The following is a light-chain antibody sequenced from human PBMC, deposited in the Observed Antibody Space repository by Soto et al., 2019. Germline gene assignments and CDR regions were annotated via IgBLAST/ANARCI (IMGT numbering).Light chain of an antibody. CDR1: QSVSSSF. CDR2: GTS. CDR3: QQYGRSPPWT. V-gene: IGKV3-20*01. Sequence: EIVLTQSPGTLSLSPGDRATLSCRASQSVSSSFLAWYQQKPGQAPRLLFYGTSNRATAIPDRFRASGSGTDFTLTISGLEPEDFAVYYCQQYGRSPPWTFGQGTKVDI. J-gene: IGKJ1*01.